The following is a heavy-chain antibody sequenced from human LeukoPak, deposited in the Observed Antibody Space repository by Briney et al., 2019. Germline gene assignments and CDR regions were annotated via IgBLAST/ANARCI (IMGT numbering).Heavy chain of an antibody. D-gene: IGHD6-13*01. J-gene: IGHJ5*02. CDR3: VRRGLIAAAGNDWSDP. V-gene: IGHV5-51*01. CDR1: GYMFTSHM. CDR2: IYPGDSET. Sequence: GESRLFCCKGSGYMFTSHMIGWVRQMPGKGLEWMGIIYPGDSETIYSPSFQGQVTISANGSISTAYLQWSSLKASDSAMYYCVRRGLIAAAGNDWSDPWGQGTLVTVSS.